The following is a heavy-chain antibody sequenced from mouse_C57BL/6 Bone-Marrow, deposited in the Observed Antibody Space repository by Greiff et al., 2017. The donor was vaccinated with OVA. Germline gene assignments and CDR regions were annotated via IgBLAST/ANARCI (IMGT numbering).Heavy chain of an antibody. V-gene: IGHV5-16*01. Sequence: DVKLVESEGGLVQPGSSMKLSCTASGFTFSDYYMAWVRQVPEKGLEWVANINYDGSSTYYLDSLKSRFIISRDNAKNILYLQMSSLKSEDTATYDCARDRHSNYDYAMDYWGQGTSVTVSS. CDR3: ARDRHSNYDYAMDY. CDR2: INYDGSST. J-gene: IGHJ4*01. D-gene: IGHD2-5*01. CDR1: GFTFSDYY.